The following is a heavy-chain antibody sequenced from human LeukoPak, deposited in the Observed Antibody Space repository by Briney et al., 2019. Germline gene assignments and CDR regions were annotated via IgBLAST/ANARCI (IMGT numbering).Heavy chain of an antibody. D-gene: IGHD3-10*01. V-gene: IGHV3-23*01. Sequence: GGSLRLSCAASGFTFSSYAMSWVRQAPGKGLEWVSAISGSGGSTYYADSVKGRFTISRDNSKNTLYLQMNSLRAEDTAVYYCANSMVRGVTQYFQHWGQGTLATVSS. CDR2: ISGSGGST. CDR3: ANSMVRGVTQYFQH. J-gene: IGHJ1*01. CDR1: GFTFSSYA.